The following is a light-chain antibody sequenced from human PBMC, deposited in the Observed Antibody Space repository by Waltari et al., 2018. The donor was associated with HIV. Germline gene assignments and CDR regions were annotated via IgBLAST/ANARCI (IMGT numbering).Light chain of an antibody. CDR3: AAWDDSLGDGF. CDR1: TSNIENNY. CDR2: NRD. Sequence: QSVLTQPPSASGTPGQSVTISCSGSTSNIENNYVSWYQQVPGAAPKLLIYNRDQRPAGVPDRFSGSKSGSSASLAISGLRSEDEAHYYCAAWDDSLGDGFFGGGTKLTVL. J-gene: IGLJ2*01. V-gene: IGLV1-47*02.